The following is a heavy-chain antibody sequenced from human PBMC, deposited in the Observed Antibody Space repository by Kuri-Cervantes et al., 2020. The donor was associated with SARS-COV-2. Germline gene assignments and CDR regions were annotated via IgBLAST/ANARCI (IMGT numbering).Heavy chain of an antibody. D-gene: IGHD6-19*01. V-gene: IGHV3-11*05. CDR1: GFTFSDYY. J-gene: IGHJ3*02. Sequence: GESLKISCAASGFTFSDYYMSWIRQAPGKGLEWVSYISCSSSYTNYADSVKGRFTISRDNAKNSLYLQMNSLRAEDTAVYYCARAPQWVAGDDAFDIWGQGTMVTVSS. CDR3: ARAPQWVAGDDAFDI. CDR2: ISCSSSYT.